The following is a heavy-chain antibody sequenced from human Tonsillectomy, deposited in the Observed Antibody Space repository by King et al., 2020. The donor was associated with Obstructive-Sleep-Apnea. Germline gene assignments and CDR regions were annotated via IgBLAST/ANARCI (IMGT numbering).Heavy chain of an antibody. V-gene: IGHV3-9*01. CDR3: AKSLYYYDSSGSPFDY. CDR2: ISWNSGSI. J-gene: IGHJ4*02. CDR1: GFTFDDYA. D-gene: IGHD3-22*01. Sequence: VQLVESGGGLVQPGRSLRLSCAASGFTFDDYAMHWVRQAPGKGLEWVSGISWNSGSIGYADSVKGRFTISRDNAKNSLYLQMNSLRAEDTALYYCAKSLYYYDSSGSPFDYWGQGTLVTVSS.